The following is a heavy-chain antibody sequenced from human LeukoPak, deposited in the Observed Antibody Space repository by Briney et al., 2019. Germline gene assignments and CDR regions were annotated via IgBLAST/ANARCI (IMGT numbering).Heavy chain of an antibody. CDR2: ISYSGYT. J-gene: IGHJ4*02. CDR3: AREVPDSIGYYFDY. Sequence: SETLSLTCNVSGGSISSYYWSWIPQPPGKGLEWIGFISYSGYTNYNPSLKSRVTISVDTSKNQFSLKLSSVTAADTAVYHCAREVPDSIGYYFDYWGQGTLVTVSS. D-gene: IGHD3-22*01. V-gene: IGHV4-59*01. CDR1: GGSISSYY.